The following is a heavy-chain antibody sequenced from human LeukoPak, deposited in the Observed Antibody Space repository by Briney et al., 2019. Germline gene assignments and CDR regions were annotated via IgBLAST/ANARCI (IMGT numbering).Heavy chain of an antibody. CDR1: GFSFNSHS. Sequence: GGSLSLSCAASGFSFNSHSKNWLRQAPGKGLEWVSSISSSSSYIYYADSVKGRFTISRDNAKNSLYLQMNSLRAEDTAVYYCARVLGSYAFDYWGQGILVTVSS. J-gene: IGHJ4*02. CDR3: ARVLGSYAFDY. CDR2: ISSSSSYI. V-gene: IGHV3-21*01. D-gene: IGHD1-26*01.